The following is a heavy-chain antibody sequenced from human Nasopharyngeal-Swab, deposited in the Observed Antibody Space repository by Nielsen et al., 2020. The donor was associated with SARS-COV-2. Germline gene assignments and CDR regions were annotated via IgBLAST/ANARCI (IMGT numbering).Heavy chain of an antibody. D-gene: IGHD2-8*01. CDR1: GFTVSSNY. Sequence: GSLRLSCAASGFTVSSNYMSWVRQAPGKGLEWVSVIYSGGSTYYADSVKGRFTISRDNSKNTLYLQMNSLRAEDTAVYYCARQGFVLYFDYWGQGTLVTVSS. J-gene: IGHJ4*02. CDR3: ARQGFVLYFDY. CDR2: IYSGGST. V-gene: IGHV3-66*02.